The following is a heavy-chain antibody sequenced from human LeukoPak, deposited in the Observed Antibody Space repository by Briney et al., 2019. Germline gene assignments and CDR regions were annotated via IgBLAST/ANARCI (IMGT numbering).Heavy chain of an antibody. V-gene: IGHV4-38-2*02. CDR2: IYHSGST. CDR1: GYSISSGYY. J-gene: IGHJ4*02. Sequence: KTSETLSLTCTVSGYSISSGYYWGWIRQPPGKGLEWIGSIYHSGSTYYNPSLKSRVTISVDTSKNQFSLKLSPVTAADTAVYYCARLYFYDRSGYYYVFDYWGQGALVTVSS. D-gene: IGHD3-22*01. CDR3: ARLYFYDRSGYYYVFDY.